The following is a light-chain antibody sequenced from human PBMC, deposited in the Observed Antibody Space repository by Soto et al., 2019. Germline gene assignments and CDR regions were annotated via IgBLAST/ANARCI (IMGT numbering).Light chain of an antibody. CDR3: QQYVRSPPSWT. Sequence: EIVLTQSPGTLSLSPGERATLSCRASQSVSSRYLAWYQQKIGQPTRLLIFEASSRATGIPDRFSGSGSGTYVTLIIISLEPEDFAVYYCQQYVRSPPSWTFGQGTKVEIK. J-gene: IGKJ1*01. CDR1: QSVSSRY. V-gene: IGKV3-20*01. CDR2: EAS.